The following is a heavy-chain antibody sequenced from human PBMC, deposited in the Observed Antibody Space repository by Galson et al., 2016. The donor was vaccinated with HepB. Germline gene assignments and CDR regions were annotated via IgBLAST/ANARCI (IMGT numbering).Heavy chain of an antibody. V-gene: IGHV3-23*01. CDR1: GFTFSTYA. Sequence: SLRLSCAAFGFTFSTYAMSWVRRAPGKGLEWVSDMNGSGGSAYYADSVKGRFTISRDNSKSTLYLQMNSLRAEDTAVYFCPKGAYYGSGSYSAHWGQGTLVTVSS. D-gene: IGHD3-10*01. CDR2: MNGSGGSA. CDR3: PKGAYYGSGSYSAH. J-gene: IGHJ4*02.